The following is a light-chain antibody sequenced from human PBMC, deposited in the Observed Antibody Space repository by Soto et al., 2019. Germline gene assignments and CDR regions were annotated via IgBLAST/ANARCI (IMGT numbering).Light chain of an antibody. CDR1: QSVTSSY. CDR2: GAS. J-gene: IGKJ2*01. V-gene: IGKV3-11*01. CDR3: QQRSNWPYMYT. Sequence: EIVLTQSPATLSLSPGESATLSCRASQSVTSSYLAWYQQKPGQAPRLLIYGASSRSTGIPARFSGSGSGTDFTLTISSLEPEDFAVYYCQQRSNWPYMYTFGQGTKLEIK.